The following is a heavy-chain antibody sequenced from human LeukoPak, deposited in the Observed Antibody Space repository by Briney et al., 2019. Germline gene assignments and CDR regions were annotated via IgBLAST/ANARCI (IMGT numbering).Heavy chain of an antibody. CDR1: GGSISSYY. CDR2: IYYSGST. V-gene: IGHV4-59*08. Sequence: SETLSLTCTVSGGSISSYYWNWIRQPPGKGLEWIGYIYYSGSTNYNPSLKSRVAILVDTSKNQFSLKLTSVTAADTAVYYCARLAPCGDNYGCGSHFDYWGQGTLVTVSS. CDR3: ARLAPCGDNYGCGSHFDY. D-gene: IGHD5-18*01. J-gene: IGHJ4*02.